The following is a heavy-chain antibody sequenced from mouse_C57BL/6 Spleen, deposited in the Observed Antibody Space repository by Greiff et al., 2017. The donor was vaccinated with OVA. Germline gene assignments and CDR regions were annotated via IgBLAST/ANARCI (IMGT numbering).Heavy chain of an antibody. V-gene: IGHV1-55*01. CDR2: IYPGSGST. D-gene: IGHD1-1*01. CDR1: GYTFTSYW. Sequence: VQLQQPGAELVKPGASVKMSCKASGYTFTSYWITWVKQRPGQGLEWIGDIYPGSGSTNYNEKFKSKATLTVDTSSSTAYMQLSSLTSEDAAVYYCARWGYGSQGAMDDWGQGTSVTVSS. CDR3: ARWGYGSQGAMDD. J-gene: IGHJ4*01.